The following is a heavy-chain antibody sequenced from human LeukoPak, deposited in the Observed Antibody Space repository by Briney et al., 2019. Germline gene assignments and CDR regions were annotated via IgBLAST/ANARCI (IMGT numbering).Heavy chain of an antibody. CDR1: GFTFSSYA. V-gene: IGHV3-23*01. CDR2: ISGSGGST. CDR3: AKTTYCSGGSCFRAAFDI. Sequence: PGGSLRLSCAASGFTFSSYAMSWVRQAPGKGLEWVSAISGSGGSTYYADSVKGRFTISGDNSKNTLYLQMNSLRAEDTAVYYCAKTTYCSGGSCFRAAFDIWGQGTMVTVSS. J-gene: IGHJ3*02. D-gene: IGHD2-15*01.